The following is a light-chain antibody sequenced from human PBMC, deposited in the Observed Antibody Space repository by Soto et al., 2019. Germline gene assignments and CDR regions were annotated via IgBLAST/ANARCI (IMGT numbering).Light chain of an antibody. V-gene: IGLV1-40*01. CDR2: ANS. CDR3: QSYDSSLSDSV. CDR1: SSNIGAGYD. Sequence: QPVLTQPPSVSGAPGQRVTVSCTGSSSNIGAGYDVHWYQQLPGTAPKLLIYANSNRPSGVPDRFSGTRSGTTASLAITGLQAEDEADYYCQSYDSSLSDSVFGGGTKLTVL. J-gene: IGLJ2*01.